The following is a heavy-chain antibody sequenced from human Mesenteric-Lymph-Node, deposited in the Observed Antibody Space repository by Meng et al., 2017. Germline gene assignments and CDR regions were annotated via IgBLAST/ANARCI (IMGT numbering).Heavy chain of an antibody. CDR3: ARRYGASAYNWFDP. CDR2: INHSGST. Sequence: QVQLQQWGEGLLKPSETLSLTCAVYGGSFSGYYWSWIRQPPGKGLEWIGEINHSGSTNYSPSLKSRVTISVDTSKNQFSLKLSSVTAADTAVYYCARRYGASAYNWFDPWGQGTLVTVSS. J-gene: IGHJ5*02. V-gene: IGHV4-34*01. D-gene: IGHD4-17*01. CDR1: GGSFSGYY.